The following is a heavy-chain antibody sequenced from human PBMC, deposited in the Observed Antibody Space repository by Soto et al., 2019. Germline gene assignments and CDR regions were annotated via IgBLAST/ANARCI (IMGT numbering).Heavy chain of an antibody. J-gene: IGHJ6*04. V-gene: IGHV1-69*12. CDR3: ARGVGITGTTRDYYYHGMDV. Sequence: QVQLVQSGAEVKKPGSSVKVSCKASGGTFSSYAISWVRQAPGQGLEWMGGIIPIFGTANYAQKFQGRVRITEDECKSIASMELSSLKSEDTAVYYCARGVGITGTTRDYYYHGMDVWGKGTTVTVSP. CDR1: GGTFSSYA. CDR2: IIPIFGTA. D-gene: IGHD1-20*01.